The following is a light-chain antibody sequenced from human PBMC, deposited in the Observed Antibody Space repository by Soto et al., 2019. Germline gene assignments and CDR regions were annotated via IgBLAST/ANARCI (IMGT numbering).Light chain of an antibody. V-gene: IGKV1-39*01. CDR2: GAS. Sequence: DIQMTQSPSSLSASVVDRVSITCRASQTISKYLNWYQQKPGKAPKLLIYGASILQSGVPSRFSGSGSGTDFTLTISSLGPEDFAVYYCQQRSNWPLTFGQGTRLEIK. CDR1: QTISKY. J-gene: IGKJ5*01. CDR3: QQRSNWPLT.